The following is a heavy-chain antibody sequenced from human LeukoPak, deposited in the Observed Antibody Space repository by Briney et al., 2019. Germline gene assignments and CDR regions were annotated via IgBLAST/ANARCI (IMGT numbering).Heavy chain of an antibody. Sequence: PSGTLSLTCTVSGGSISSYYWSWIRQPAGKGLEWIGRIYTSGSTNYNPSLKSRVTMSVDTPKNQFSLKLCSVTAADTAVYYCARDLGGSSSPENWFDPWGQGTLVTVSS. D-gene: IGHD2-15*01. CDR2: IYTSGST. J-gene: IGHJ5*02. CDR3: ARDLGGSSSPENWFDP. CDR1: GGSISSYY. V-gene: IGHV4-4*07.